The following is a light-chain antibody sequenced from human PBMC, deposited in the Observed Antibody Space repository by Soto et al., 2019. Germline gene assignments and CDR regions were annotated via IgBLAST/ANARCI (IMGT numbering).Light chain of an antibody. J-gene: IGKJ1*01. CDR2: AAS. CDR1: QSISSY. Sequence: DIQMTQSPSSLSASVGDRVTITCRASQSISSYLNWYQQKPGKAPKLLMYAASSLQSGVPSRFSGSGSGTDFTLRISSLQPEDFATYYCQQSYSTPRTFGQGTKVEIK. V-gene: IGKV1-39*01. CDR3: QQSYSTPRT.